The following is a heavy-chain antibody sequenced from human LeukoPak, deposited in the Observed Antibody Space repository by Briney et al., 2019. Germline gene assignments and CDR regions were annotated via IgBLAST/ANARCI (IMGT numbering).Heavy chain of an antibody. D-gene: IGHD3-22*01. CDR1: GFTFDDYG. CDR3: ARATHYYESSGYDY. J-gene: IGHJ4*02. V-gene: IGHV3-20*04. Sequence: GGSLRLSCAASGFTFDDYGMSWVRRAPGKGLEWVSGINWNGGSTGYADSVKGRFTISRDNAKNSLYLQMNSLRAEDTALYYCARATHYYESSGYDYWGQGTLVTVSS. CDR2: INWNGGST.